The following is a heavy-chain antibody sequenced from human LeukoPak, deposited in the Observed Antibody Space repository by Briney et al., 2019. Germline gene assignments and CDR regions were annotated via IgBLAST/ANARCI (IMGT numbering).Heavy chain of an antibody. CDR3: ARVGGRYSVVY. V-gene: IGHV1-2*02. J-gene: IGHJ4*02. CDR1: GYTFIDYY. D-gene: IGHD1-26*01. CDR2: ISPNSGGT. Sequence: ASVKDSCKASGYTFIDYYMHWVRQAPGRGREGIGWISPNSGGTKNVQKFQGGVTITRDTSITTVYMELSGLSFDGPAVYYCARVGGRYSVVYWGEGDLVIVSS.